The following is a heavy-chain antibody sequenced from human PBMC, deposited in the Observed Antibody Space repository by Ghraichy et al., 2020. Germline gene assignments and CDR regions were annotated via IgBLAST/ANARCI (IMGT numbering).Heavy chain of an antibody. CDR1: GFTFSSYW. CDR2: IKQDGSEK. J-gene: IGHJ5*02. D-gene: IGHD6-6*01. Sequence: GGSLRLSCAASGFTFSSYWMSWVRQAPGKGLEWVANIKQDGSEKYYVDSVKGRFTISRDNAKNSLYLQMNSLRAEDTAVYYCAREYSSSDNWFYPWGQGTLVTVSS. CDR3: AREYSSSDNWFYP. V-gene: IGHV3-7*03.